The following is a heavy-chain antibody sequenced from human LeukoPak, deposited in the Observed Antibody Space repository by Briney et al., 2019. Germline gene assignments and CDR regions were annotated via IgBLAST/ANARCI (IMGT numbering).Heavy chain of an antibody. CDR3: ARHYPAGDYVEYFQH. CDR2: IYYSGST. CDR1: GGSISSYY. J-gene: IGHJ1*01. V-gene: IGHV4-59*08. D-gene: IGHD4-17*01. Sequence: PSETLSLTCTVSGGSISSYYWSWIRQPPGKGLEWIGYIYYSGSTNYNPSLKSRVTISVDTSKNQFSLKLSSVTAADTAVYYCARHYPAGDYVEYFQHWGQGTLVTVSS.